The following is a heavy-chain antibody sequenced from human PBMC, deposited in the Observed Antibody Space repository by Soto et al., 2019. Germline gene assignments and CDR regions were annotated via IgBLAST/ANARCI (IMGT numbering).Heavy chain of an antibody. Sequence: LSLTCAVSGGSFTSNNWWTRVRQPPGQGLEWIGEIYRTGTTNYNPSLKSRVTISLDKPENQFSLKVTSLTAADTAVYYCASRDPGTSVDYWGQGTLVTVSS. J-gene: IGHJ4*02. CDR3: ASRDPGTSVDY. CDR2: IYRTGTT. V-gene: IGHV4-4*02. D-gene: IGHD1-7*01. CDR1: GGSFTSNNW.